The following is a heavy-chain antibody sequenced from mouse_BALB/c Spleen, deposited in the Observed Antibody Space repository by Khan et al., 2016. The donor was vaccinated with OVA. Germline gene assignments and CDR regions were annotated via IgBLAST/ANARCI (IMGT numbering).Heavy chain of an antibody. V-gene: IGHV14-1*02. Sequence: VRLQQSGAELVRPGALVNLSCKASGFNIKDYYMHWVKQRPEQGLVWIGRIDPENGNTIYDPKFQGKASITSDTSSNTAYLQLSSLKSEDTAVFYCDRDGYSPGLAYWGQGTLVTVSA. CDR1: GFNIKDYY. CDR3: DRDGYSPGLAY. J-gene: IGHJ3*01. CDR2: IDPENGNT. D-gene: IGHD2-3*01.